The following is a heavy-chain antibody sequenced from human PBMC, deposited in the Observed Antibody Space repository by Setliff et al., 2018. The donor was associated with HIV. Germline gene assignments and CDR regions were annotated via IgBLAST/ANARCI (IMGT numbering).Heavy chain of an antibody. CDR3: ARRHGSGSLDAFDI. J-gene: IGHJ3*02. V-gene: IGHV4-34*01. D-gene: IGHD3-10*01. Sequence: SETLSLTCALYGGSFSGYDWSWIRQPPGKGLEWIGEINHSGSTHYNPSLKSRVTISVDTSKNQFSLKLSSVTAADTAVYYCARRHGSGSLDAFDIWGQGTMVTVSS. CDR2: INHSGST. CDR1: GGSFSGYD.